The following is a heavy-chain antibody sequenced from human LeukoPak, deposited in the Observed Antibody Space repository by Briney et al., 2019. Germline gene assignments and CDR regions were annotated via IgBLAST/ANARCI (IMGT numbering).Heavy chain of an antibody. Sequence: ASVKVSCKASGYTFTSYDINWVRQATGQGLEWMGWMNPNSGNTGYAQKFQSRVTMTRNTSISTAYMELSSLRSEDTAVYYCARGKVTIFGVVIIDYYYYGMDVWGQGTTVTVSS. V-gene: IGHV1-8*01. CDR1: GYTFTSYD. D-gene: IGHD3-3*01. CDR2: MNPNSGNT. J-gene: IGHJ6*02. CDR3: ARGKVTIFGVVIIDYYYYGMDV.